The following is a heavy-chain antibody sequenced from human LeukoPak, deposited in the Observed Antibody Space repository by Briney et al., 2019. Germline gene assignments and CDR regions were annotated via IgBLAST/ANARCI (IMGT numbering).Heavy chain of an antibody. V-gene: IGHV4-59*01. Sequence: PSETLSLTCTVSGGSISIYCWSWIRQPPGKGLEWIGYLYYSGNTKYNPSLKSRVTISVDTSKNQFSLKLSSVTAADTAVYYCARDRVTMVRGVPSGMDVWGKGTTVTVSS. CDR3: ARDRVTMVRGVPSGMDV. D-gene: IGHD3-10*01. J-gene: IGHJ6*04. CDR2: LYYSGNT. CDR1: GGSISIYC.